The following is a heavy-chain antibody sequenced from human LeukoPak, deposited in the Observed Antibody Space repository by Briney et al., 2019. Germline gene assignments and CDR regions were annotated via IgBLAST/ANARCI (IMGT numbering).Heavy chain of an antibody. CDR3: ARGAYGSFLYYYGMDV. D-gene: IGHD4-17*01. CDR2: IYHSGST. J-gene: IGHJ6*02. CDR1: GGSISSSNW. V-gene: IGHV4-4*02. Sequence: SETLSLTCAVSGGSISSSNWWSWVRQPPGKGLEWIGEIYHSGSTNYNPSLKSRVTISVDTSKNQFSLKLSSVTAADTAVYYCARGAYGSFLYYYGMDVWGRGTTVTVSS.